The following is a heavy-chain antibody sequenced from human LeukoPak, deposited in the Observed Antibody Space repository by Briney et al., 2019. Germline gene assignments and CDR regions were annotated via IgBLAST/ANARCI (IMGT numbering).Heavy chain of an antibody. CDR1: GFTFSSYG. CDR3: ARGGYNYFDY. V-gene: IGHV3-33*01. Sequence: GGSLRLSCAASGFTFSSYGMHWVRQAPGKGLEWVAIIWYDGSNKYYADSVKGRFTISRDNSENTLHLQMNSLRAEDTATYYCARGGYNYFDYWGQGTLVTVSS. D-gene: IGHD2-2*02. J-gene: IGHJ4*02. CDR2: IWYDGSNK.